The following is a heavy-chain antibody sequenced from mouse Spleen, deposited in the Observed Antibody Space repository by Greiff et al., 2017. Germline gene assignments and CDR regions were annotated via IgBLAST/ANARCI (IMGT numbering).Heavy chain of an antibody. CDR2: IWSDGST. V-gene: IGHV2-6-2*01. Sequence: QVHVKQSGPDLVAPSQSLSITCTVSGFSLTSYGVHWVRQPPGKGLEWLVVIWSDGSTTYNSALKSRLSISKDNSKSQVFLKMNSLQTDDTAMYYCARHKGDGYDRAMDYWGQGTSVTVSS. CDR1: GFSLTSYG. D-gene: IGHD2-2*01. J-gene: IGHJ4*01. CDR3: ARHKGDGYDRAMDY.